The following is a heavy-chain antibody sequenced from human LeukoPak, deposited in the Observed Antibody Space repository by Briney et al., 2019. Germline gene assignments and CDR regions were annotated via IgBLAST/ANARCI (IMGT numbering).Heavy chain of an antibody. J-gene: IGHJ4*02. D-gene: IGHD3-16*01. V-gene: IGHV4-39*01. CDR2: INYSGRN. CDR1: GGSISSRNYI. CDR3: ARHGGSVVIVPFDY. Sequence: SETLSLTCTVSGGSISSRNYIWGSIRQPPGGGLEWIESINYSGRNYYNPSLKTRVSIPLQTPKNPFSLRLNSVTPADSAVYHCARHGGSVVIVPFDYWGEGTLVTVSS.